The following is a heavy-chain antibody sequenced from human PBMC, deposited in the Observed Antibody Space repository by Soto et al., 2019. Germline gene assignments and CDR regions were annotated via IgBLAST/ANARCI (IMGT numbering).Heavy chain of an antibody. V-gene: IGHV3-48*02. D-gene: IGHD3-3*01. CDR2: ISSSSNTI. J-gene: IGHJ4*02. CDR3: ARVIWSGYLTSDY. CDR1: GFTFSTSG. Sequence: EVQLVESGGGLGQPGGSLRLSCVVSGFTFSTSGMNWVRQAPGKGLEWVSYISSSSNTIYADSVKGRFTISRDNAKNSLYLQMNSLRDKDTAVYYCARVIWSGYLTSDYWGQGTLVTVSS.